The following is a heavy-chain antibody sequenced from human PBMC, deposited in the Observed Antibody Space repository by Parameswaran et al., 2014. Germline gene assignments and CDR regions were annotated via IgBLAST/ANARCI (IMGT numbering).Heavy chain of an antibody. CDR2: IYSSGST. J-gene: IGHJ6*03. D-gene: IGHD4-23*01. V-gene: IGHV4-59*01. CDR3: ARTVVPPTGYYYMDV. Sequence: VRQAPGKGLEWIGFIYSSGSTNYNPSLKSRVTISVDTSKNQFSLKVNSVTAADTAVYYCARTVVPPTGYYYMDVWGKGTTVTVSS.